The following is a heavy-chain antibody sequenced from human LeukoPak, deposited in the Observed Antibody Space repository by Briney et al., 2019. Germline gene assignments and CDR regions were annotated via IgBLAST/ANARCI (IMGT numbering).Heavy chain of an antibody. J-gene: IGHJ6*02. CDR3: ARDGLDNPYSGYDYRAIGVDV. CDR1: GYTFTGFY. Sequence: ASVKVSCKASGYTFTGFYMHWVRQAPGQGLEWMGWINPNSGGTNYAQKFQGWVTMTRDTSISTAYMELSRLRSDDTAVYYCARDGLDNPYSGYDYRAIGVDVWGQGTTVTVSS. CDR2: INPNSGGT. V-gene: IGHV1-2*04. D-gene: IGHD5-12*01.